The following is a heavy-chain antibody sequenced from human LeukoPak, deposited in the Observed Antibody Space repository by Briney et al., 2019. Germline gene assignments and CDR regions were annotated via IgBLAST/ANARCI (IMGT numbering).Heavy chain of an antibody. CDR3: ARDFAREFTIDY. V-gene: IGHV3-11*04. Sequence: GGSLRLSCAASGFTFSDYYMSWIRQPPGKGLRWVSYISSSSNIIYYADSVKGRFTISRDNAKNSLFLQMNSLRAEDTAVYYCARDFAREFTIDYWGQGTLVTVSS. J-gene: IGHJ4*02. CDR1: GFTFSDYY. D-gene: IGHD3-10*01. CDR2: ISSSSNII.